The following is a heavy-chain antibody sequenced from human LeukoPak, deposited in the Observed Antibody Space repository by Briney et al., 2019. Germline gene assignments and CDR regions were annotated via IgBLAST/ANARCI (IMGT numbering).Heavy chain of an antibody. D-gene: IGHD2-15*01. Sequence: SETLSLTCTVPGGSISSYYWSWIRQPPGKGLEWIGYIYYSGSTNYNSSLKSRVTISVDTSKNQFSLKLSSVTAADTAVYYCARYEVLGYCSGGSCDSNRAFDYWGQGTLVTVSS. CDR2: IYYSGST. CDR3: ARYEVLGYCSGGSCDSNRAFDY. CDR1: GGSISSYY. V-gene: IGHV4-59*01. J-gene: IGHJ4*02.